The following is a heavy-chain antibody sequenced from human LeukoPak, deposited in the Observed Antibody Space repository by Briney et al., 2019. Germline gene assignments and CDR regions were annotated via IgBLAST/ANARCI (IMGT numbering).Heavy chain of an antibody. J-gene: IGHJ3*02. CDR2: VSNSGRI. Sequence: SETLSLTCSVSGDFIRSDYWTWIRQSPGKGLEWIGFVSNSGRIRYNPSLQSRVTLSIDASRIQLSLKLRSLSAADTAVYYCARLFDYDSSGDPDTFNMWGQGTKVTVSS. D-gene: IGHD3-22*01. V-gene: IGHV4-59*01. CDR3: ARLFDYDSSGDPDTFNM. CDR1: GDFIRSDY.